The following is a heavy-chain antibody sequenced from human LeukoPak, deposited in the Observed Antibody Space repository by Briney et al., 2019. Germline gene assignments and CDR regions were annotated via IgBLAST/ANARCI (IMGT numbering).Heavy chain of an antibody. V-gene: IGHV4-4*07. D-gene: IGHD4-11*01. CDR3: ARGHSIEPYYYYYYMDV. J-gene: IGHJ6*03. Sequence: PSETLSLTCTVSGGSISSYYWSWIRQPAGKGLEWIGRIYTSGSTNYNPSLKSRVTMSIDTSKNQFSLKLRSVTAADTAVYYCARGHSIEPYYYYYYMDVWGKGTTVTVSS. CDR1: GGSISSYY. CDR2: IYTSGST.